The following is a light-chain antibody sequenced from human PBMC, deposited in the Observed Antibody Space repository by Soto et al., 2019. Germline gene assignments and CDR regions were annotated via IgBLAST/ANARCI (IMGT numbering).Light chain of an antibody. CDR3: LSFAGSYEV. Sequence: QSALTQPRSVSESPGQSVTISCTGTSSDVGAYDYVSWYQQHPGKVPKLMIYDVNKRPSGVPHRFSGSKSGKTAFLTISGLQAEDEADYYCLSFAGSYEVFGGGTQXXVL. V-gene: IGLV2-11*01. J-gene: IGLJ2*01. CDR2: DVN. CDR1: SSDVGAYDY.